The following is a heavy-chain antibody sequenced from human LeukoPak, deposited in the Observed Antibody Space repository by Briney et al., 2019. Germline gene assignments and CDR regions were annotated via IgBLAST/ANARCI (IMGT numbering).Heavy chain of an antibody. Sequence: GGSLRLSCAASGFTVSSNYMSWVRQAPGKGLEWVSAISGSGGSTYYADSVKGRFTISRDNSKNTLYLQMNSLRAEDTAVYYCAKEGEGSFGYYYYMDVWGKGTTVTVSS. CDR3: AKEGEGSFGYYYYMDV. D-gene: IGHD1-26*01. V-gene: IGHV3-23*01. CDR2: ISGSGGST. CDR1: GFTVSSNY. J-gene: IGHJ6*03.